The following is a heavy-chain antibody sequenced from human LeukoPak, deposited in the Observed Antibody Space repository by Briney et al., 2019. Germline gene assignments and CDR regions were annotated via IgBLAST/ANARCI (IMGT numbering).Heavy chain of an antibody. CDR1: GFTFRSYA. D-gene: IGHD3-22*01. CDR3: HSSGYPFDY. Sequence: GGSLRLSCVASGFTFRSYAMSWVRQAPGKGLEWVSVIYSGGSTYYADSVKGRFTISRDNSKNTLYLQMNSLRAEDTAVYYCHSSGYPFDYWGQGTLVTVSS. CDR2: IYSGGST. J-gene: IGHJ4*02. V-gene: IGHV3-66*01.